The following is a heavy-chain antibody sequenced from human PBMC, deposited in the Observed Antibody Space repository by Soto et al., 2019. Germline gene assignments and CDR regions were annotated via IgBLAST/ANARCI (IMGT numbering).Heavy chain of an antibody. CDR2: ISAFNGNT. D-gene: IGHD6-19*01. Sequence: QDQLVQSGAEVKKPGASVTVSCKASGYSFTKYGVTWVRQAPGQGLEWMGWISAFNGNTHYAQNLQGRVTMTTDASTSTAYMELRSLRSDDTAVYYCARDRGVAPPVAGNTHYYYYMDVWGKGTTVTVSS. CDR1: GYSFTKYG. J-gene: IGHJ6*03. CDR3: ARDRGVAPPVAGNTHYYYYMDV. V-gene: IGHV1-18*01.